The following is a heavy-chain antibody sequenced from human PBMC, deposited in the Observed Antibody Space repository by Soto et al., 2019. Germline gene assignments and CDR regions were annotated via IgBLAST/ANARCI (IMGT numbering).Heavy chain of an antibody. D-gene: IGHD2-15*01. J-gene: IGHJ4*02. CDR1: GYTFTSNA. CDR3: ARGPDSKVAATLVLDY. V-gene: IGHV1-2*04. Sequence: SVEVSCKASGYTFTSNAMNSVRQAPGQGLEWMGWINPNSGGTNYAQRFPGWVTMTRDTSISTAYMELSRLRSDDTAVYYCARGPDSKVAATLVLDYWGQGTLVTVSS. CDR2: INPNSGGT.